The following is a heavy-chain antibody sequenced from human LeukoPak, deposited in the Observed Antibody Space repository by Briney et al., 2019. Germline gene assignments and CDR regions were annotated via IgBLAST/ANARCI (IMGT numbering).Heavy chain of an antibody. CDR2: ISSSGGTI. Sequence: PGGSLRLSCAASGFTFSDCQMNWIRQAPGKGVEGVSYISSSGGTISYADSVKGRSTISRDNAKNSLYLQMNSLRAEDTAVYYCARDEYYYGSGADIWGQGTMVTVSS. D-gene: IGHD3-10*01. CDR3: ARDEYYYGSGADI. V-gene: IGHV3-11*01. J-gene: IGHJ3*02. CDR1: GFTFSDCQ.